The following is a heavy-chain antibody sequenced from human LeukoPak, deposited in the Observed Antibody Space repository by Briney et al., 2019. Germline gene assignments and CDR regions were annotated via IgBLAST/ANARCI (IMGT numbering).Heavy chain of an antibody. Sequence: PSVKVSCKASGYTFTSYGISWVRQAPGQGLEWMGWISAYNGNTNYAQKLQGRVTMTTDTSTSTAYMELRSLRSDDTAVYYCAREEAVAGHFDYWGQGTLVTVSS. D-gene: IGHD6-19*01. CDR2: ISAYNGNT. CDR3: AREEAVAGHFDY. V-gene: IGHV1-18*01. CDR1: GYTFTSYG. J-gene: IGHJ4*02.